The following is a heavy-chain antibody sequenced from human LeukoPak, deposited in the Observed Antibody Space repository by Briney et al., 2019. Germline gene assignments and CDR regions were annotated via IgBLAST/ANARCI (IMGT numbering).Heavy chain of an antibody. Sequence: GESLKISCKGSGYSFTSYWIGWVRQMPGKGLEWMGIIYPGDSDTRYSPSFQGQVTISADKSISTAYLQWSSLKASDTATYYCARPALYCSSTVCPPYMDVWGKGITVTVS. J-gene: IGHJ6*03. CDR1: GYSFTSYW. CDR2: IYPGDSDT. D-gene: IGHD2-2*01. V-gene: IGHV5-51*01. CDR3: ARPALYCSSTVCPPYMDV.